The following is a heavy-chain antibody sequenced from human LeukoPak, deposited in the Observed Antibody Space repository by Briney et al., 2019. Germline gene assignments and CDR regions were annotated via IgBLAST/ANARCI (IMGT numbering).Heavy chain of an antibody. CDR2: ITSNGNT. Sequence: PGGSLRLSCSASGFTFSNYAMTWVRQAPGQGLEWVSGITSNGNTYYAASVKGRFTISRDNSKNTLYVQMNSLRAEDTAVYYCAKSVSSGSYYNNDYWGQGTLVTVSS. CDR1: GFTFSNYA. D-gene: IGHD3-10*01. V-gene: IGHV3-23*01. CDR3: AKSVSSGSYYNNDY. J-gene: IGHJ4*02.